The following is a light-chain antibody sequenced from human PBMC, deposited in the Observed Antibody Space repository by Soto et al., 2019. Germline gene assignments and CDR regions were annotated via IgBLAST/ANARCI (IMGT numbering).Light chain of an antibody. CDR2: GAS. CDR3: QQYDVWPALT. CDR1: QSVSSN. J-gene: IGKJ4*01. V-gene: IGKV3-15*01. Sequence: EKALTQSPVTLSLSPGERATLSCRASQSVSSNLAWYQQRPGQAPRLLIYGASTRASGVPDRFSGSGSGTEFILTISSLQSEDSAVYYCQQYDVWPALTFGGGNKVDIK.